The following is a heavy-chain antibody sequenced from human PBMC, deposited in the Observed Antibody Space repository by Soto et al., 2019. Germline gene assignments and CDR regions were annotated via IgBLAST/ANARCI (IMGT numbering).Heavy chain of an antibody. D-gene: IGHD6-6*01. V-gene: IGHV3-30-3*01. CDR1: GFTFSSYA. Sequence: GGSLRLSCAASGFTFSSYAMHWVRQAPGKGLEWVAVISYDGSNKYYADSVKGRFTISRDNSKNTLYLQMNSLRAEDTAVYYCAREVVAARLDYWGQGTLVTVSS. CDR2: ISYDGSNK. J-gene: IGHJ4*02. CDR3: AREVVAARLDY.